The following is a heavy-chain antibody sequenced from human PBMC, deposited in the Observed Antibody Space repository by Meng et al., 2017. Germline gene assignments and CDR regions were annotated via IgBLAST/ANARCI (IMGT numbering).Heavy chain of an antibody. CDR1: GYTFTGYY. J-gene: IGHJ4*02. D-gene: IGHD7-27*01. CDR3: ARGDWGSLSFDY. CDR2: INPNSGGT. V-gene: IGHV1-2*06. Sequence: QVELVESGGGVKKPGASVKVSCKASGYTFTGYYMHWVRQAPGQGLEWMGRINPNSGGTNYAQKFQGRVTMTRDTSISTAYMELSRLRSDDTAVYYCARGDWGSLSFDYWGQGTLVTVSS.